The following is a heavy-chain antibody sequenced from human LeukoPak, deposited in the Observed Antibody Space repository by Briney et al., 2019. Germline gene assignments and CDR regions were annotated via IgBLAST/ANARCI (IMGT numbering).Heavy chain of an antibody. D-gene: IGHD6-19*01. V-gene: IGHV3-74*01. CDR2: INTDGTVT. CDR1: GFTFRKYW. J-gene: IGHJ4*02. Sequence: PGGSLRLSCAAYGFTFRKYWMLWVRQAPGKGLESVSRINTDGTVTTYADSVKGRFTVSRDNADNTMFLQRNRLRDDDTAVYYCATKQWLAPPPDSWGQGTPVTVSS. CDR3: ATKQWLAPPPDS.